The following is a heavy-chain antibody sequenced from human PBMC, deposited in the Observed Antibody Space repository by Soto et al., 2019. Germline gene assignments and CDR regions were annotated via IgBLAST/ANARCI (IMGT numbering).Heavy chain of an antibody. V-gene: IGHV2-5*01. Sequence: SGPTLVNPTQTLTLTCISSGFSLRTSGVGVGWIRQPPGKALEWLGFIYWNDDKRYSPSLKSRLTITKDTSKNQVVLTMTNMDPVDTATYYCAKSGSSGWYGWFDPWGQGTLVTVS. CDR3: AKSGSSGWYGWFDP. D-gene: IGHD6-19*01. CDR1: GFSLRTSGVG. J-gene: IGHJ5*02. CDR2: IYWNDDK.